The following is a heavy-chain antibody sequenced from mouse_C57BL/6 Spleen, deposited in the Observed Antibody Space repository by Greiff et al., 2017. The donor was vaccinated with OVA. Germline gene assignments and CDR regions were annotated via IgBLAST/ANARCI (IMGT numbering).Heavy chain of an antibody. CDR2: IDPSDSYT. J-gene: IGHJ2*01. V-gene: IGHV1-50*01. CDR1: GYTFTSYW. CDR3: ARSRADY. D-gene: IGHD3-1*01. Sequence: QLQQPGAELVKPGASVKLSCKASGYTFTSYWMQWVKQRPGQGLEWIGEIDPSDSYTNYNQKFKGKATLTVDTSSSTAYMQLSSLTSEDSAVYYCARSRADYWGQGTTLTVSS.